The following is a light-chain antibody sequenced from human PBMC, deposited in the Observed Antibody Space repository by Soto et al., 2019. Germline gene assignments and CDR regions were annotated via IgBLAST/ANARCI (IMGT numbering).Light chain of an antibody. CDR1: QSVSSY. CDR2: DAS. J-gene: IGKJ3*01. CDR3: QQRGNWSPDWFS. V-gene: IGKV3-11*01. Sequence: LIQSPASRSWSPKKRAILSGMTIQSVSSYLAWYQQKPGQAPRLLIYDASNRATGIPARFSGSVSVTDFTLTVSGLEPGDFAVYYCQQRGNWSPDWFSFGPGTKVDIK.